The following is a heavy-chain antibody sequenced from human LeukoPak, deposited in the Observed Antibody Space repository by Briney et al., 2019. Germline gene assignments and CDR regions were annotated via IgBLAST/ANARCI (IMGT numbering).Heavy chain of an antibody. D-gene: IGHD3-22*01. V-gene: IGHV5-51*01. CDR3: ARRDSSNYYWAFDI. CDR2: IYPGDSDT. CDR1: GYTFTNYW. Sequence: GESLKISCKGSGYTFTNYWIGWVRQMPGKGLEWMGLIYPGDSDTRYSPSFQGQVTISADKSISTAYLQWSSLKASDTAMYYCARRDSSNYYWAFDIWGQGTMVTVSS. J-gene: IGHJ3*02.